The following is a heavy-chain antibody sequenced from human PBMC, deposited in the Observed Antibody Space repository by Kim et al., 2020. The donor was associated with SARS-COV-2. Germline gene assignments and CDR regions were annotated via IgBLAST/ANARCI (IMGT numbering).Heavy chain of an antibody. J-gene: IGHJ2*01. CDR3: ATARGNYLDVGWYFDL. CDR1: GISFSSYG. CDR2: ISYDGRNQ. D-gene: IGHD1-7*01. V-gene: IGHV3-30*03. Sequence: GGSLRLSCAASGISFSSYGVHWVRQAPGKGLEWVAVISYDGRNQYYTDSVKGRFTLSRDNSNNTESLQMSSLRAEDTAVYYCATARGNYLDVGWYFDLWGRGTLVTVSS.